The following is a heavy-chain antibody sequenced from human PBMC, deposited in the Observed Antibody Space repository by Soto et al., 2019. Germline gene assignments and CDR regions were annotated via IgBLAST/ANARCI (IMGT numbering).Heavy chain of an antibody. J-gene: IGHJ4*02. CDR1: GGSFSGYY. V-gene: IGHV4-34*01. CDR2: INHSGST. Sequence: PSETLSLTCTVSGGSFSGYYWSWIRQPPGKGLEWIGEINHSGSTNYNPSLKSRVTISVDTSKNQCSLKLSSVTAADRAVYYCARGPPDGDYGDYGTGDYWGQGTLVTVSS. CDR3: ARGPPDGDYGDYGTGDY. D-gene: IGHD4-17*01.